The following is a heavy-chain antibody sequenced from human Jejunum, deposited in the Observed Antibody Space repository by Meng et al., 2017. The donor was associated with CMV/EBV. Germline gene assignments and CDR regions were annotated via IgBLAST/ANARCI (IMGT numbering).Heavy chain of an antibody. Sequence: GFTFNNYWMGWVRQAPGKGVEWVANIKQDGSEKYYVDSVKSRFTISRDNAKNSLYLQMNSLRAEDTAFYYCARVNDYGGAHYGMDVWGQGTTVTVSS. V-gene: IGHV3-7*01. J-gene: IGHJ6*02. CDR2: IKQDGSEK. D-gene: IGHD4/OR15-4a*01. CDR1: GFTFNNYW. CDR3: ARVNDYGGAHYGMDV.